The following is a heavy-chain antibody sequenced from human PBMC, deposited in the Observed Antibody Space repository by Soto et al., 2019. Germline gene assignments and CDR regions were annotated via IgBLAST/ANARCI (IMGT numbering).Heavy chain of an antibody. J-gene: IGHJ6*02. CDR1: GFTFSSYS. V-gene: IGHV3-21*05. D-gene: IGHD3-22*01. CDR2: ISSSSSYI. Sequence: EVQLVESGGGLVQPGGSLRLSCAASGFTFSSYSMNWVRQAPGKGLEWISYISSSSSYIYYADSVKGRFTISRDNAKNSLYLQMNSLRAEDTAVYYCARVGYYDSSGYYGRYYYYGMDVWGQGTTVTVSS. CDR3: ARVGYYDSSGYYGRYYYYGMDV.